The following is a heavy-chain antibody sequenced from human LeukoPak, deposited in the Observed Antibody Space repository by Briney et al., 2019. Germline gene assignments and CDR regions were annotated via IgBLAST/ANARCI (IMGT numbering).Heavy chain of an antibody. CDR1: GGTFSSYA. Sequence: SVKVSCKASGGTFSSYAISWVRQAPGQGLEWMGGIIPIFGTANYAQKFQGRVTITTDESTSTAYMELSSLRSEDTAVYYCARGTGITIFGVAPWYYYYMDVWGKGTTVTVSS. CDR3: ARGTGITIFGVAPWYYYYMDV. CDR2: IIPIFGTA. D-gene: IGHD3-3*01. J-gene: IGHJ6*03. V-gene: IGHV1-69*05.